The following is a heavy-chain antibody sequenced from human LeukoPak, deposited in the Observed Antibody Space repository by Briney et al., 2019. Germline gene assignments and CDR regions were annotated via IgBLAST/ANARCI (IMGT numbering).Heavy chain of an antibody. Sequence: WGSLRLSCAASGFTFSSYWMHWVRQAPGKGLVWVSRINSDGSSTSYADSVKGRFTISRDNAKNTLYLQMNSLRAEDTAVYYCARDLYSSSWYGGYYFDYWGQGTLVTVSS. V-gene: IGHV3-74*01. CDR2: INSDGSST. CDR3: ARDLYSSSWYGGYYFDY. D-gene: IGHD6-13*01. J-gene: IGHJ4*02. CDR1: GFTFSSYW.